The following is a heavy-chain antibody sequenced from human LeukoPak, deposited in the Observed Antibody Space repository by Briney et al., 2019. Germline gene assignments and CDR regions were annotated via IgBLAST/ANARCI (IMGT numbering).Heavy chain of an antibody. CDR3: ARDGGYSSGWLNYFDP. V-gene: IGHV4-4*07. D-gene: IGHD6-19*01. J-gene: IGHJ5*02. CDR2: IYTSGST. CDR1: GGSISSYY. Sequence: SETLSLTCTVSGGSISSYYWSCIRQPAGKGLEWIGRIYTSGSTNYNPSLKSRVTISVDTSKSQFSLKLSSVPAADTAVYYCARDGGYSSGWLNYFDPWGQGTLVTVSS.